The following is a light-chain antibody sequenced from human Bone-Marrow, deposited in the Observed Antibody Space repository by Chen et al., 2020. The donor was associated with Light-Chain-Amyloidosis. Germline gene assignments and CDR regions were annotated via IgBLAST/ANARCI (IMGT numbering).Light chain of an antibody. J-gene: IGLJ3*02. CDR3: AAWDDSLNGWV. CDR1: RSNIGSNT. Sequence: QSLLTQPPSASGTPGQRVTISCSGSRSNIGSNTVNWYQQFPGTAPKVLIYSHTQRPSGVPGRFAGSKSGTSASLAISGLQSGDEADYYCAAWDDSLNGWVFGGGTKLTVL. V-gene: IGLV1-44*01. CDR2: SHT.